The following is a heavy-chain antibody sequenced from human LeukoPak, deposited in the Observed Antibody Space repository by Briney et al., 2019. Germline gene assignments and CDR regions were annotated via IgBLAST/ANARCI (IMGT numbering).Heavy chain of an antibody. D-gene: IGHD1-26*01. J-gene: IGHJ4*02. Sequence: GGSLRLSCAASGFTFSSYSMNWVRQAPGKGLEWVSYISSSSSTIYYADSVKGRFTISRDNAKNSLYLQMNSLRAEDTAVYYCARPSGSYSAYYFDYWGQGTLVTVSS. CDR2: ISSSSSTI. CDR1: GFTFSSYS. CDR3: ARPSGSYSAYYFDY. V-gene: IGHV3-48*01.